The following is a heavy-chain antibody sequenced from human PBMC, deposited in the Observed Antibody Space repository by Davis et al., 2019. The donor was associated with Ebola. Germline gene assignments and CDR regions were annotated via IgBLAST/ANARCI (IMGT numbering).Heavy chain of an antibody. V-gene: IGHV4-4*02. J-gene: IGHJ3*02. CDR2: IYHSGST. CDR3: ARIPTRGGSDWYLDPFDI. Sequence: PSETLSLTCAVSGGSITSSKWWSWVRQPPGKGLEWIGEIYHSGSTNYNPSLKSRVTISVDKSKNQLSLNLSAVTAADTAVYYCARIPTRGGSDWYLDPFDIWGQGTLVTVSS. D-gene: IGHD6-19*01. CDR1: GGSITSSKW.